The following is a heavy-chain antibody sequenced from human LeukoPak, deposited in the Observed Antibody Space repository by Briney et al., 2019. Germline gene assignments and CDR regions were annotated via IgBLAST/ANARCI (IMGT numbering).Heavy chain of an antibody. Sequence: PSETLSLTCTVSGYSISSGYYWGWIRQPPGKGLEWIGSIYHSGSTNYNPSLKSRVTISVDASKNQFSLKLSSVTAADTAVYYCARSFCSSTSCYSSGDDAFDIWGQGTMVTVSS. CDR3: ARSFCSSTSCYSSGDDAFDI. V-gene: IGHV4-38-2*02. D-gene: IGHD2-2*02. CDR1: GYSISSGYY. J-gene: IGHJ3*02. CDR2: IYHSGST.